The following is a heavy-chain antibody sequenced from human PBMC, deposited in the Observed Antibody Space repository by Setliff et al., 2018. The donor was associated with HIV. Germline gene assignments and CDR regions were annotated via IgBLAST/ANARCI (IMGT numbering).Heavy chain of an antibody. J-gene: IGHJ6*03. CDR1: GGSISSHY. V-gene: IGHV4-4*07. Sequence: PSETLSLTCTVSGGSISSHYWSWIRQPAGKGLEWIGRIYTSGSTNYNPSLKSRVTISVDTSKNQFSLKLSSVTAADTAVYYCARGLVVPASTSYYMDVWGKGTTVTVSS. CDR3: ARGLVVPASTSYYMDV. CDR2: IYTSGST. D-gene: IGHD2-2*01.